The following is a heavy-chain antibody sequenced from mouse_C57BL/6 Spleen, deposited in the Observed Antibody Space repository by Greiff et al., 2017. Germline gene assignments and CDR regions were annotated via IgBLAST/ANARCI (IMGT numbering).Heavy chain of an antibody. D-gene: IGHD1-1*01. CDR3: ARGLLRMYFDY. Sequence: VQLQQSGPELVKPGASVKISCKASGYTFTDYYMNWVKQSNGKSLEWIGDINPNNGGTSYNQKFKGKATLTVDKSSSTAYMELRSLTSEDSAVYYCARGLLRMYFDYWGQGTTLTVSS. CDR2: INPNNGGT. V-gene: IGHV1-26*01. CDR1: GYTFTDYY. J-gene: IGHJ2*01.